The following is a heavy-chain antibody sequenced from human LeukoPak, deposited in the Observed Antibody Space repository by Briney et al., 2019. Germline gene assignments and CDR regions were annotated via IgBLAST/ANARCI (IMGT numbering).Heavy chain of an antibody. CDR1: GFTFSSYG. Sequence: GGSLRLSCAASGFTFSSYGMHWVRQAPGKGLEWVAFIRNDGSNKYYADSVKGRFTISRDNSKNTLYLQMNSLRAEDTAVYYCAKPTIIVSRGGAFDIWGQGTMVTVSS. V-gene: IGHV3-30*02. CDR2: IRNDGSNK. CDR3: AKPTIIVSRGGAFDI. J-gene: IGHJ3*02. D-gene: IGHD2-15*01.